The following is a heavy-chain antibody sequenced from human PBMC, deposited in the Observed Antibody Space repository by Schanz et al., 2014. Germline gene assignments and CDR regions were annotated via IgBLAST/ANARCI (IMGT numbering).Heavy chain of an antibody. CDR1: EFSFSSFG. CDR3: ARRNFYDKSAAFDY. D-gene: IGHD3-9*01. CDR2: SRNKGHSYTS. V-gene: IGHV3-72*01. J-gene: IGHJ4*02. Sequence: VESGGGLVQPRGSLRLSCAASEFSFSSFGMNWVRQAPGKGLEWVGHSRNKGHSYTSEYAASVKGRFTISRDESESSLYLQMDSLKTEDTAVYYCARRNFYDKSAAFDYWGQGSLVTVSS.